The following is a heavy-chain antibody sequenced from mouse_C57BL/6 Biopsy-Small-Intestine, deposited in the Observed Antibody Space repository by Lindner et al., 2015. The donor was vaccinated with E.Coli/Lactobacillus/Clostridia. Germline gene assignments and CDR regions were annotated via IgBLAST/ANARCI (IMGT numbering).Heavy chain of an antibody. CDR1: GYTFTSYG. J-gene: IGHJ4*01. Sequence: QLQESGAELARPGASVKLSCKASGYTFTSYGISWVKQRTGQGLEWIGEIYPRSGNTYYNEKFKGKATLTADKSSSTAYMELRSLTSEDSAVYFCARSDGSEYYYAMDYWGQGTSVTVSS. D-gene: IGHD1-1*01. CDR3: ARSDGSEYYYAMDY. V-gene: IGHV1-81*01. CDR2: IYPRSGNT.